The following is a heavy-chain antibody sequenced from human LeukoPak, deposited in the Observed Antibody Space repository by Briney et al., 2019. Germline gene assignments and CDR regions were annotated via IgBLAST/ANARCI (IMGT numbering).Heavy chain of an antibody. CDR1: GGSISSYY. Sequence: KSSETLSLTCTVFGGSISSYYWSWIRQPPGKGLEWIGYIYYSGSTNYNPSLKSRVTISVDTSKNQFSLKLSSVTAADTAVYYCARGARGYSYGHFDYWGQGTLATVSS. CDR2: IYYSGST. V-gene: IGHV4-59*01. J-gene: IGHJ4*02. CDR3: ARGARGYSYGHFDY. D-gene: IGHD5-18*01.